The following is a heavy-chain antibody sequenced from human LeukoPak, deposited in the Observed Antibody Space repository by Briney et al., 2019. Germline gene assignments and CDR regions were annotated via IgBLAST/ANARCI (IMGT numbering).Heavy chain of an antibody. Sequence: SDTLSLTCTLSGGSISSYYWSWIRQPPGKGLEWIGYIYYSGSTNYNPSLKSRVTISVDTSKNQFSLKLSSMTAADTAVYYCARWRWNSDGMDVWGQGTTVTVSS. CDR1: GGSISSYY. V-gene: IGHV4-59*08. CDR2: IYYSGST. D-gene: IGHD1-7*01. J-gene: IGHJ6*02. CDR3: ARWRWNSDGMDV.